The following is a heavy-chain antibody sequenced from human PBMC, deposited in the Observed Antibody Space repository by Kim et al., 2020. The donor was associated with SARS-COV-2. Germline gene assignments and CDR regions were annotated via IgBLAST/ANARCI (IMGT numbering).Heavy chain of an antibody. V-gene: IGHV3-9*01. D-gene: IGHD2-8*02. Sequence: GGSLRLSCAASGFTFGAYAMHWVRQAPGKGLVWVSGISCNGGSISYADSVKGRFTISRDNAKNSLYLQMNSLRAEDTAVYYCASDISGTASYGMDFWGPGT. CDR2: ISCNGGSI. CDR1: GFTFGAYA. J-gene: IGHJ6*02. CDR3: ASDISGTASYGMDF.